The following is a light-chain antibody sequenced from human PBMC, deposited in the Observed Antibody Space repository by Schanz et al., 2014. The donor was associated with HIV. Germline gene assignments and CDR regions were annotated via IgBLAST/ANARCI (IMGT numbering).Light chain of an antibody. CDR2: KAS. Sequence: DIQMTQSPSTLSASVGDRVTITCRASQNIGRWLTWYQQKPGKAPKLLIYKASSLESGVPSRFSGSGSGTEFTLTISRLQPDDLGTYYCEQYNSRSPFTFGQGTKLDIK. J-gene: IGKJ2*01. CDR3: EQYNSRSPFT. CDR1: QNIGRW. V-gene: IGKV1-5*03.